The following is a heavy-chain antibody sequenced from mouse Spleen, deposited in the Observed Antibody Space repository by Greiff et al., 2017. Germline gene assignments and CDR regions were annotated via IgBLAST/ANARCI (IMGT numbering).Heavy chain of an antibody. CDR1: GFTFSSYG. D-gene: IGHD2-14*01. CDR3: ARVYRYDGAWFAY. V-gene: IGHV5-9-2*01. Sequence: VQLKESGGGLVKPGGSLKLSCAASGFTFSSYGMSWVRQTPEKRLEWVATISGGGSYTYYPDSVKGRFTISRDNAKNNLYLQMSSLRSEDTALYYCARVYRYDGAWFAYWGQGTLVTVSA. J-gene: IGHJ3*01. CDR2: ISGGGSYT.